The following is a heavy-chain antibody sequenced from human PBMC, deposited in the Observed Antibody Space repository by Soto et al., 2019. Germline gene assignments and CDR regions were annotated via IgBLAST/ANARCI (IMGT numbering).Heavy chain of an antibody. CDR3: ASSSGYYSYDAFDI. CDR1: GFTFSSYS. J-gene: IGHJ3*02. V-gene: IGHV3-21*01. Sequence: GGSLRLSCAASGFTFSSYSMNWVRQAPGKGLEWVSSISSSSSYIYYADSVKGRFTISRDNAKNSLYLQMNSLRAEDTAVYYCASSSGYYSYDAFDIWGQGTMVTVSS. CDR2: ISSSSSYI. D-gene: IGHD3-22*01.